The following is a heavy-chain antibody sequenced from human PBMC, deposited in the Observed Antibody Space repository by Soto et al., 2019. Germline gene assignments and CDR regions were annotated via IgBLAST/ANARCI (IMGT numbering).Heavy chain of an antibody. Sequence: PSETLSLTCAVSGGSISSFWWSWVRQPPGMGLEWIGEIHHSGATNHNPSLKSRVTVSVDKSKNQFSLNLNSLTAADTAIYYCAKEVAADAFDIWGQGTMVTVSS. CDR2: IHHSGAT. CDR3: AKEVAADAFDI. D-gene: IGHD6-25*01. V-gene: IGHV4-4*02. J-gene: IGHJ3*02. CDR1: GGSISSFW.